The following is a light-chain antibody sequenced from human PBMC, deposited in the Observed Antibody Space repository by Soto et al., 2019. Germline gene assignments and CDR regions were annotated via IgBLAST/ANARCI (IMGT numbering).Light chain of an antibody. V-gene: IGLV4-60*02. Sequence: QPVLTQSSSASASLGSSVKLTCTLSSGHSSYIIAWHQQPPGKAPRYLMNLEGSGTYNKGSGVPDRFSGSSSGADRYLIISNLQFEDEADYYCETWDNNTRVFGTGTKLTGL. CDR2: LEGSGTY. CDR1: SGHSSYI. J-gene: IGLJ1*01. CDR3: ETWDNNTRV.